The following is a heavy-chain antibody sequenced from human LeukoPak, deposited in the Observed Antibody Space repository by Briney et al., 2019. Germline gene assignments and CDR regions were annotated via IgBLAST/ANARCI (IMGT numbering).Heavy chain of an antibody. V-gene: IGHV4-59*01. CDR3: ARASGGHYNNWFDR. CDR1: VGSLSTYY. Sequence: SETLSLTCIDSVGSLSTYYWICIRQPPGKGLDWMGYIYYTGSTNYNPSLKSRVTIAVDTSKNQFSLNLNSVTAADTAVYYCARASGGHYNNWFDRSGQGTLVTVSS. J-gene: IGHJ5*02. CDR2: IYYTGST. D-gene: IGHD3-22*01.